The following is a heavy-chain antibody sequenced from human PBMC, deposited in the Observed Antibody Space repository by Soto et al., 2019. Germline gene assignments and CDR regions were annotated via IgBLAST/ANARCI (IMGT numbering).Heavy chain of an antibody. Sequence: GGSLRLSCAAPGFTFSSYSMNWVRQAPGNGLEWVSYISSSSSTIYYADSVKGRFTISRDNAKNSLYLQMNSLRDEDTAVYYCARDGYDSSGYEAPFDYWGQGTLVTVSS. D-gene: IGHD3-22*01. V-gene: IGHV3-48*02. CDR2: ISSSSSTI. CDR1: GFTFSSYS. J-gene: IGHJ4*02. CDR3: ARDGYDSSGYEAPFDY.